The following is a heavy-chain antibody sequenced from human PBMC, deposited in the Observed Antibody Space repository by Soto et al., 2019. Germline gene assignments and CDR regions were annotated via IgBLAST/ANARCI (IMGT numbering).Heavy chain of an antibody. CDR1: GGSFSGYY. CDR2: INHSGST. D-gene: IGHD1-7*01. J-gene: IGHJ6*02. CDR3: ARGVGNFQKYYGMDV. Sequence: QVQLQQWGAGLLKPSETLSLTCAVYGGSFSGYYWSWIRQPPGKGLEWIGEINHSGSTNYNPSLKSRVTISVDTSKNQFSLKLSSVTAADTAVYYCARGVGNFQKYYGMDVWGQGTTVTVSS. V-gene: IGHV4-34*01.